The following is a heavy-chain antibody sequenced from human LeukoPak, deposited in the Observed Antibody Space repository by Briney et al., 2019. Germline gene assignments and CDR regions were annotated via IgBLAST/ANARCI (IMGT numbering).Heavy chain of an antibody. CDR3: ARAVNRAVAGALDY. J-gene: IGHJ4*02. V-gene: IGHV4-39*07. CDR2: IYYSGST. CDR1: GGSISSSSYY. Sequence: SETLSLTCTVSGGSISSSSYYWGWIRQPPGKGLEWIGSIYYSGSTYYNPSLKSRVTISVDTSRNQFSLKLSSVTAADTAVYYCARAVNRAVAGALDYWGQGTLVTVSS. D-gene: IGHD6-19*01.